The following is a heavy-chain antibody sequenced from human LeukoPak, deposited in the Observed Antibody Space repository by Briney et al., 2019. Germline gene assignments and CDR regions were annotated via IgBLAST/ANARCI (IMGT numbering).Heavy chain of an antibody. V-gene: IGHV4-39*07. J-gene: IGHJ4*02. CDR1: GGSISSSSYY. D-gene: IGHD6-13*01. Sequence: SETLSLTCTVSGGSISSSSYYWGWIRQPPGKGPGGIGSIYYSGSTYYNPSLKSRVTISVDTSKNQFSLKLSSVTAADTAVYYCARTLSSSWSTAIGYWGQGTLVTVSS. CDR3: ARTLSSSWSTAIGY. CDR2: IYYSGST.